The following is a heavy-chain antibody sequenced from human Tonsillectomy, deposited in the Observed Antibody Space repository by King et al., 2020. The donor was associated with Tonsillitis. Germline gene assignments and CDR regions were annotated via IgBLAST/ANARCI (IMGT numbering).Heavy chain of an antibody. CDR3: ARDGYSSSR. V-gene: IGHV3-21*01. CDR1: GFSFSSYA. J-gene: IGHJ4*02. D-gene: IGHD6-6*01. CDR2: ISSSGTYT. Sequence: FQLVQSGGGLVQPGGSLRLSCAASGFSFSSYAMNWVRQAPGKGLEWVSFISSSGTYTYYADSLRGRFTISRDNANNSLFLQMNSLGVEDTGVYYCARDGYSSSRWGQGPLVTVPS.